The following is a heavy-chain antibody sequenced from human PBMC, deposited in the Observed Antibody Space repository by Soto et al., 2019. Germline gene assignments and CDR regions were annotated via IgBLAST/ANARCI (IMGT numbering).Heavy chain of an antibody. Sequence: SGKVSCKAAGGTFSSYAISWVRQAPGQGLEWMGGIIPIFGTANYAQKFQGRATITADESTSTAYRERSSLRSEDTAVYYCARDGLLEGAPRLYYGMDVWGQGTTVTVSS. CDR2: IIPIFGTA. D-gene: IGHD1-26*01. V-gene: IGHV1-69*13. J-gene: IGHJ6*02. CDR1: GGTFSSYA. CDR3: ARDGLLEGAPRLYYGMDV.